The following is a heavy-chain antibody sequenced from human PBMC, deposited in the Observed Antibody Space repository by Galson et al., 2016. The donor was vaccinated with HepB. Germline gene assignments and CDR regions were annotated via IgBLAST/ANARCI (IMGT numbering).Heavy chain of an antibody. Sequence: SLRLSCAASGFTFSTYWMHRVRQAPGKGLEWVSRINSDGSSTTYADSVKGRFTVSRDNARNTLYLQISSLRVEDTAAYYCVRKATTGSGNSFEMWGQGTMVTVSS. D-gene: IGHD1-14*01. CDR3: VRKATTGSGNSFEM. CDR1: GFTFSTYW. V-gene: IGHV3-74*01. J-gene: IGHJ3*02. CDR2: INSDGSST.